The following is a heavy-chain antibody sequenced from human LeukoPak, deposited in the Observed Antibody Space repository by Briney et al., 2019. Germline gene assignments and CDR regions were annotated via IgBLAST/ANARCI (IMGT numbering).Heavy chain of an antibody. D-gene: IGHD3-10*01. Sequence: PSETLSLTCTVSGGSISPYFWSWIRQPPGKGLEWIGYISYTGSNNYNTSLKSRVTISVDTSKKQFSLQMTSVTAADTAVYYCARVIITHYYGMDVWGQGTTVTVSS. J-gene: IGHJ6*02. CDR2: ISYTGSN. CDR1: GGSISPYF. V-gene: IGHV4-59*01. CDR3: ARVIITHYYGMDV.